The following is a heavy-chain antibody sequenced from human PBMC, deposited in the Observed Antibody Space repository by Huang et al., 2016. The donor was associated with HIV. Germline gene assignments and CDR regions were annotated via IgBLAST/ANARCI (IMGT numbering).Heavy chain of an antibody. D-gene: IGHD4-17*01. J-gene: IGHJ4*02. CDR1: GGTFSKYA. CDR3: ARGQLGSYGDYDVLY. CDR2: IFPMFGTP. Sequence: QVQLVQSGAEVKTPGSSVKVSCKASGGTFSKYAISWVRQAPGQGLEWMGGIFPMFGTPNYARKFQGRVTLTADDSTSTTYVEVSSLRSEDTALYYCARGQLGSYGDYDVLYWGQGTLVTVSS. V-gene: IGHV1-69*13.